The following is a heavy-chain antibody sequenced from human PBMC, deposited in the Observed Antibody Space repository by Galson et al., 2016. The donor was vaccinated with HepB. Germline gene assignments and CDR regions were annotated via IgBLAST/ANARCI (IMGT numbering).Heavy chain of an antibody. Sequence: FTFGNYWMNWVRQAPGKGLEWVSYISGSSSTIYLADSVKGRFTISRDNAKNSLYLQMNSLRDEDTAVYYCARGDGIVPMVGGAHYFDYWGQGTLVTVSA. CDR3: ARGDGIVPMVGGAHYFDY. V-gene: IGHV3-48*02. CDR2: ISGSSSTI. J-gene: IGHJ4*02. CDR1: FTFGNYW. D-gene: IGHD3-10*01.